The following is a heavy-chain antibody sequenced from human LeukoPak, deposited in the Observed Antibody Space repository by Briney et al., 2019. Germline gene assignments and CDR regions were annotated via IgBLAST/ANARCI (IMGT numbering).Heavy chain of an antibody. CDR1: GGSISSSGYY. D-gene: IGHD4-11*01. V-gene: IGHV4-39*01. CDR3: ARFRTLTTHFDY. CDR2: IYYSGST. J-gene: IGHJ4*02. Sequence: SETLSLTCTVSGGSISSSGYYWGWIRQPPGKGLEWIGTIYYSGSTYYNPSLKSRVTISVDASKNQFSLKLSSVTAADTAVYYCARFRTLTTHFDYWGQGTLVTVSS.